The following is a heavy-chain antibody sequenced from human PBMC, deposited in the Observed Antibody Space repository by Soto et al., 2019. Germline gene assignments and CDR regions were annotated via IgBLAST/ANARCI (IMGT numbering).Heavy chain of an antibody. CDR3: ARDGARGTGFWDY. CDR2: IKQDGSEK. Sequence: PGGSLRLSCAASGFTFSSYWMSWVRQAPGKGLEWVANIKQDGSEKYYVDSVKGRFTISRDNAKNSLYLQMNSLRAEDTAVYYCARDGARGTGFWDYWDQGTLVTVSS. V-gene: IGHV3-7*03. J-gene: IGHJ4*02. D-gene: IGHD1-1*01. CDR1: GFTFSSYW.